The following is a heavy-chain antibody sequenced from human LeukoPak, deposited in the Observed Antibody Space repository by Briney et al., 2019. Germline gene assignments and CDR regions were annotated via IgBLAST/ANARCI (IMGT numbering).Heavy chain of an antibody. V-gene: IGHV3-21*01. J-gene: IGHJ6*02. Sequence: PGGSLRLSCAASGFTFSSYSMNWVRQAPGKGLEWVSSISSSSYIYYADSVKGRFTISRDNAKDSLYLQMNSLRAEDTAVYYCARTDYCGGDCYRYYYGMDVWGQGTTVTVSS. CDR2: ISSSSYI. CDR1: GFTFSSYS. D-gene: IGHD2-21*02. CDR3: ARTDYCGGDCYRYYYGMDV.